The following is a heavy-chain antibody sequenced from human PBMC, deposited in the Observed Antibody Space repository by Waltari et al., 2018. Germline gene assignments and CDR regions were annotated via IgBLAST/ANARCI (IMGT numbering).Heavy chain of an antibody. D-gene: IGHD3-3*02. CDR2: ISYSGST. CDR1: GGSISSSGSY. CDR3: ARFSKSANWIDP. Sequence: QLQLQESGPGLVKPSETLSLTCTVSGGSISSSGSYWGWIRQPPGKGLEGIGSISYSGSTYYNTSLMSRVTISVDTSKNQFSLKLTSVIAAETAVFYCARFSKSANWIDPWGQGTLVTVSS. J-gene: IGHJ5*02. V-gene: IGHV4-39*01.